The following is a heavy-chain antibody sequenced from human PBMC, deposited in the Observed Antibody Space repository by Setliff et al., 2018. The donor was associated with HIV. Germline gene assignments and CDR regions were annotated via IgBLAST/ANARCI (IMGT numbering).Heavy chain of an antibody. Sequence: PSETLSLTCTVSGGSISSYYWSWIRQPLGKGLEWIGYIYYSGSTNYNPSLKSRVTISVDTSKSQVYLSLTSVTAADTAVYYCARGGSYRFWSGYRYYYYYMDLWGKGTTVTVSS. V-gene: IGHV4-59*08. CDR3: ARGGSYRFWSGYRYYYYYMDL. D-gene: IGHD3-3*01. J-gene: IGHJ6*03. CDR2: IYYSGST. CDR1: GGSISSYY.